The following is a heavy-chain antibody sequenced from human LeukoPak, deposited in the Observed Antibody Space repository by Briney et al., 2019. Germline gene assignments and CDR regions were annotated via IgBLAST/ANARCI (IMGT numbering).Heavy chain of an antibody. D-gene: IGHD3-10*01. CDR1: GYTFTSYY. V-gene: IGHV1-46*01. J-gene: IGHJ4*02. CDR3: ARDSGMVRGTVDY. CDR2: INPSGGST. Sequence: ASVKVSCKSSGYTFTSYYMYWVRQAPGQGLEWMGIINPSGGSTSYAQKFQGRVTMTRDTSTSTAYMELSSLRSEDTAVYYCARDSGMVRGTVDYWGQGTLVTVSS.